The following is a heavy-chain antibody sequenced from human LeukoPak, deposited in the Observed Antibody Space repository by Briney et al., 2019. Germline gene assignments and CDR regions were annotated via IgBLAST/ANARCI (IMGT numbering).Heavy chain of an antibody. CDR1: GGSISSSSYY. Sequence: SETLSLTCTVSGGSISSSSYYWGWMRQPPGKGREWIGSIYYSGSTYYNPSLKSRVTISVDTSKNQFSLKLSSVTAADTAVYYCARDSGDRWSPYWYFDLWGRGTLVTVSS. D-gene: IGHD4-23*01. V-gene: IGHV4-39*07. CDR3: ARDSGDRWSPYWYFDL. CDR2: IYYSGST. J-gene: IGHJ2*01.